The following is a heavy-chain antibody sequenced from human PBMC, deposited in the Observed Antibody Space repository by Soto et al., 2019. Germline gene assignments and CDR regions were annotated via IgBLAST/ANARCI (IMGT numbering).Heavy chain of an antibody. V-gene: IGHV4-59*02. CDR3: ERGVRSSPQQY. CDR2: IYASGSP. CDR1: GGSVSVYY. J-gene: IGHJ4*02. Sequence: SETLSLTCTISGGSVSVYYWSWIRQSTGQGLEWIGYIYASGSPYYNPSLRSRVTISADTSKNQISLKLTSPTAADTAVYYCERGVRSSPQQYWGRGNLVSGAS. D-gene: IGHD2-2*01.